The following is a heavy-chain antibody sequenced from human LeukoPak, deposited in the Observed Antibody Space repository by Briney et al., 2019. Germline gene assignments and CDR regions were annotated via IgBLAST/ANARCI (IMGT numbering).Heavy chain of an antibody. D-gene: IGHD4-17*01. J-gene: IGHJ4*02. CDR2: IRYDGSNK. Sequence: GGSLRLSCAASGFTFSSYGMHWVRQSPGKGLEWVAFIRYDGSNKYYADSVKGRFTISRDNSKNTLYLQMNSLRAEDTAVYYCAKEGSYGDLALVFDYWGQGTLVTVSS. V-gene: IGHV3-30*02. CDR1: GFTFSSYG. CDR3: AKEGSYGDLALVFDY.